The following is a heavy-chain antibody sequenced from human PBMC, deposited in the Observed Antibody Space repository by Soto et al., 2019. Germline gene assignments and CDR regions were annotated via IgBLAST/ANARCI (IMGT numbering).Heavy chain of an antibody. Sequence: GGSLRLSCAASGFTFSSDAMSWVRQARGEGVEWVSAISGSGGSTYYADSVKGRFTISRDNSKNTLYLQMNSLRAEDTAVYYCAKARTYYYDSSGNNWGQGTLVTVSS. CDR3: AKARTYYYDSSGNN. CDR2: ISGSGGST. V-gene: IGHV3-23*01. J-gene: IGHJ4*02. CDR1: GFTFSSDA. D-gene: IGHD3-22*01.